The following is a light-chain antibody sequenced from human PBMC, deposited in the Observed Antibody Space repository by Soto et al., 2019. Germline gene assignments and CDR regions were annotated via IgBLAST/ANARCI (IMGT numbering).Light chain of an antibody. J-gene: IGKJ1*01. Sequence: DIQMTQSPSSLSASVDDGVTITCRASQGISNYLACYQQKPGKAPKLLIYAASTLQSGVPSRFSGSGSGPDLTLTISSLQPEDVATYYCQKYNSAPRTFGQGTRVEIK. CDR1: QGISNY. CDR3: QKYNSAPRT. CDR2: AAS. V-gene: IGKV1-27*01.